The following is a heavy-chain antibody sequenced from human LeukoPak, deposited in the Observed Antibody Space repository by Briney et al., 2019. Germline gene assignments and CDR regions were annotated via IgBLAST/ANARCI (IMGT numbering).Heavy chain of an antibody. J-gene: IGHJ4*02. CDR2: MYHSGSP. V-gene: IGHV4-39*01. CDR3: ARNVPNSGSYYAFDF. CDR1: GDSISSGSHY. D-gene: IGHD1-26*01. Sequence: PSETLSLTCTVSGDSISSGSHYWDWIRQPPGKGLEWIGSMYHSGSPYYNPSLKSRVTISVDTSKNQFSLNLSSVTAADTAVYYCARNVPNSGSYYAFDFWGQGTLVTVSS.